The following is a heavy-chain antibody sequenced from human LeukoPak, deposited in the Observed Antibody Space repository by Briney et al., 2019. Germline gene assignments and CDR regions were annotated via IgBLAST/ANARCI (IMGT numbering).Heavy chain of an antibody. CDR3: ARDLSYYDSTGYYPYYFDY. Sequence: GGSLRLSCAASGFTFSDYYMSSIRQAPGKGLEWVSCISSSGSTIYYADSVKGRFTISRDNAKKSLYLQMNSLRAEDTAVYYCARDLSYYDSTGYYPYYFDYWGQGTLVTVSS. V-gene: IGHV3-11*01. CDR2: ISSSGSTI. CDR1: GFTFSDYY. J-gene: IGHJ4*02. D-gene: IGHD3-22*01.